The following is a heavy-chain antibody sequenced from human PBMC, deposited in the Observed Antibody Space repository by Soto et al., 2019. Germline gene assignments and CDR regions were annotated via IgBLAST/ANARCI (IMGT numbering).Heavy chain of an antibody. D-gene: IGHD3-3*01. V-gene: IGHV3-49*04. CDR1: GYTFGYDA. J-gene: IGHJ6*04. Sequence: RLSCTASGYTFGYDAMSWVRQAPGKGLEWVGFIRSKAYGGTTEYAASVKGRFTISRDDSKSIAYLQMNSLKTEDTAVYYCTREGPRITIFGVVSPLHYGMDVWVKGTTATASS. CDR2: IRSKAYGGTT. CDR3: TREGPRITIFGVVSPLHYGMDV.